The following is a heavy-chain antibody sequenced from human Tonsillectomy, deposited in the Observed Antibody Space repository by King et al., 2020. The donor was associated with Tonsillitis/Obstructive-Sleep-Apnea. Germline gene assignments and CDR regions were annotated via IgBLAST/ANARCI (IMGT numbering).Heavy chain of an antibody. CDR2: INPSGGST. J-gene: IGHJ6*02. CDR1: GYTFTSYY. V-gene: IGHV1-46*01. CDR3: AREQFLEWLSVFYYYGMDV. Sequence: VQLVESGAEVKKPGASVKVSCKASGYTFTSYYMHWVRQAPGQGLEWMGIINPSGGSTSCAQKFQGRVTMTRDTSTSTVYMELSSLRSEDTAVYYCAREQFLEWLSVFYYYGMDVWGQGTTVTVSS. D-gene: IGHD3-3*01.